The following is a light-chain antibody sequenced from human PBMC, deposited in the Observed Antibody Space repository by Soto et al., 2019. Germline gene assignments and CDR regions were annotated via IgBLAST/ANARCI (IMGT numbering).Light chain of an antibody. CDR1: SSDVGGYDH. V-gene: IGLV2-11*01. Sequence: QSALTQPRSVSGCPGQSVTISCTGTSSDVGGYDHVSWYQQHPGKAPKLMIYDVSKRPSGVPDRFSGSKSGNTASLTISGLQAEDEADYYCCSYAGSYTLFGGGTKLTVL. CDR2: DVS. J-gene: IGLJ2*01. CDR3: CSYAGSYTL.